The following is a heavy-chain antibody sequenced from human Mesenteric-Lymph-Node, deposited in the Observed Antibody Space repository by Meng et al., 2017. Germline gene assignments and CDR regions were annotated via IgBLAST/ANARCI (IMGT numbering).Heavy chain of an antibody. Sequence: LSLTCAASGFTFSSYAMHWVRQAPGKGLEWVAVISYDGSNKYYADSVKGRFTISRDNSKNTVYLQMNSLRAEDTAVYYCAREAIVSTTDDAFDVWGQGTMVTVSS. CDR2: ISYDGSNK. CDR3: AREAIVSTTDDAFDV. CDR1: GFTFSSYA. V-gene: IGHV3-30*04. D-gene: IGHD5/OR15-5a*01. J-gene: IGHJ3*01.